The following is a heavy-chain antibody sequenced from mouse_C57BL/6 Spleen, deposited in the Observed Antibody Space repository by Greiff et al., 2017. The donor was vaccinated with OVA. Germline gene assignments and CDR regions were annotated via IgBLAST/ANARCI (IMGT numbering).Heavy chain of an antibody. CDR2: INPNNGGT. J-gene: IGHJ2*01. CDR3: ARSETAWLLFFDY. D-gene: IGHD2-3*01. V-gene: IGHV1-22*01. CDR1: GYTFTDYN. Sequence: EVQLQQSGPELVKPGASVKMSCKASGYTFTDYNMHWVKQSHGKSLEWIGYINPNNGGTSYNQKFKGKATLTVNKSSSTAYMELRSLTSEDSAVYYGARSETAWLLFFDYWGQGTTLTVSS.